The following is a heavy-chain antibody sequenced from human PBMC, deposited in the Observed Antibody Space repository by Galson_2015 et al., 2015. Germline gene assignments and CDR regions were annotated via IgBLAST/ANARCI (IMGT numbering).Heavy chain of an antibody. J-gene: IGHJ3*02. CDR1: GYTFTSYG. D-gene: IGHD2-15*01. Sequence: SVKVSCKASGYTFTSYGISWVRQAPGQGLEWMGWISAYNGSTNYAQKLQGRVTMTTDTSTSTAYMELRSLRSDDTAVYYCARVPPTKTPNDAFEIWGQGTMVTVSS. CDR2: ISAYNGST. CDR3: ARVPPTKTPNDAFEI. V-gene: IGHV1-18*01.